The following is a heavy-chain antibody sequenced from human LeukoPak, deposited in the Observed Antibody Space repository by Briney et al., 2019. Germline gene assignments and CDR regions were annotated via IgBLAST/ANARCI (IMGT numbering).Heavy chain of an antibody. CDR3: ATSPMWFGELFGSYYMDV. D-gene: IGHD3-10*01. V-gene: IGHV4-34*01. J-gene: IGHJ6*03. CDR2: INHSGST. Sequence: PSETLSLTCAVYGGSFTNYYWSWIRQPPGKGLEWIGEINHSGSTKYNPSLKSRVTISIDTSKNQLPLKLSSVTAADTAVYYCATSPMWFGELFGSYYMDVWGKGTTVTISS. CDR1: GGSFTNYY.